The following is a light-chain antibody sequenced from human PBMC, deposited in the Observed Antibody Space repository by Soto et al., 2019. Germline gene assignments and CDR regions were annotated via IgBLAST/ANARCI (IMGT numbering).Light chain of an antibody. V-gene: IGLV6-57*01. J-gene: IGLJ3*02. CDR2: EDH. CDR1: SGSIASYY. CDR3: QSYDSSNHGV. Sequence: NFMLTQPHSVSASPGKTVTISCTRSSGSIASYYVQWYQQRPGSSPTTVIYEDHQRPSGVPDRFSGSIDSSSNSASLTISGLKTEDEADYYCQSYDSSNHGVFGGGTKLTVL.